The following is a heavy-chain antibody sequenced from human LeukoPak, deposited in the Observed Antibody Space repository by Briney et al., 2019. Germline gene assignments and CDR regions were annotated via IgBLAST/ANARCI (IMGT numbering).Heavy chain of an antibody. CDR2: IRYDGSNK. CDR1: GFTFSSYG. J-gene: IGHJ3*02. CDR3: AKLIAAKSAFDI. D-gene: IGHD6-13*01. V-gene: IGHV3-30*02. Sequence: GGSLRLSCAASGFTFSSYGMSWVRQAPGKGLEWVAFIRYDGSNKYYADSVKGRFTISRDNSKNTLYLQMNSLRAEDTAVYYCAKLIAAKSAFDIWGQGTMVTVSS.